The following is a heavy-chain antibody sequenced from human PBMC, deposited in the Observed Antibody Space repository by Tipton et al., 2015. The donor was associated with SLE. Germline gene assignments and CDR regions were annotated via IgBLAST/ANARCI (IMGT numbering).Heavy chain of an antibody. Sequence: TLSLTCTVSGGSISSYYWSWIRQPPGKGLEWIGYIYFSGSTNHNPSLKTRVTISVDTSTNQFSLKLRSVTGADTAGYYCARVRGRGYFQHWGKGTLVTVSS. CDR1: GGSISSYY. D-gene: IGHD3-10*01. V-gene: IGHV4-59*01. CDR2: IYFSGST. CDR3: ARVRGRGYFQH. J-gene: IGHJ1*01.